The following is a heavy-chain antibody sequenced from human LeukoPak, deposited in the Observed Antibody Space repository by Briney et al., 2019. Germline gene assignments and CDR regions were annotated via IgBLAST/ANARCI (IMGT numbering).Heavy chain of an antibody. V-gene: IGHV4-34*01. D-gene: IGHD1-26*01. J-gene: IGHJ4*02. CDR2: INHSGST. CDR1: GGSFSGYY. CDR3: ARGRPERYSGSYADGY. Sequence: SETLSLTCAVYGGSFSGYYWSWIRQPPGKGLEWIGEINHSGSTNYNPSLKSRVTISVDTSKNQFSLKLSSATAADTAVYYCARGRPERYSGSYADGYWGQGTLVTVSS.